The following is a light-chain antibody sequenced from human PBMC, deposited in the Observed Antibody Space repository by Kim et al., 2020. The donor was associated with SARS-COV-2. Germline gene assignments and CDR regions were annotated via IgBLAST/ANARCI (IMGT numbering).Light chain of an antibody. Sequence: VTISCTGSSSNIGAGYDVHWYQQLPGTAPKLLIYSNSNRPSGVPDRFSGSKSGTSASLAITGLQAEDEADYYCQSYDSSLSGLYVFGTGTKVTVL. CDR1: SSNIGAGYD. CDR2: SNS. J-gene: IGLJ1*01. CDR3: QSYDSSLSGLYV. V-gene: IGLV1-40*01.